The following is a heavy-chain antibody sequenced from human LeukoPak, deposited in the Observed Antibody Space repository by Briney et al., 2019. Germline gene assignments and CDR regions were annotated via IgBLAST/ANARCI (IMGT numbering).Heavy chain of an antibody. J-gene: IGHJ3*02. CDR3: ARSPPGGFEHGFDI. CDR2: IIPMFGTA. CDR1: GGTFSSYV. D-gene: IGHD3-10*01. Sequence: SVKVSCKASGGTFSSYVISWVRQAPGQGREWMGGIIPMFGTANYAQKFQGRVTINADESTSTAYMELSSLRSEDTAVYYCARSPPGGFEHGFDIWGQGTMVTVSS. V-gene: IGHV1-69*13.